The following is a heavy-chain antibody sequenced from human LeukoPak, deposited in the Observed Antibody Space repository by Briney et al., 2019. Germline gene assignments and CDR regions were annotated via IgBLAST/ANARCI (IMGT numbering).Heavy chain of an antibody. CDR3: ATLYYDILTGYYNFAFDI. J-gene: IGHJ3*02. D-gene: IGHD3-9*01. CDR2: FDPEDGET. Sequence: ASVKVSCKVSGYTLTELSMHWVRQAPGKGLEWMGGFDPEDGETIYAQKFQGRVTMTEDTSTDTAYMELSSLRSEDTAVYYCATLYYDILTGYYNFAFDIWGQGTMATVSS. CDR1: GYTLTELS. V-gene: IGHV1-24*01.